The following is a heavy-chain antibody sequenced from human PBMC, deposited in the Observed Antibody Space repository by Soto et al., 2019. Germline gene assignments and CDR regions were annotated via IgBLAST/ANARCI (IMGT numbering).Heavy chain of an antibody. CDR3: ARVQIVVVVGGTPPAS. V-gene: IGHV1-18*01. Sequence: QVQLEQSGAEVKKSGASVKVSCKASGYIFSTHGINWVRQAPGQGLEWMGWINPYTGKTNYAQKSKGRVTMPTETSSKTAYMELRSLGSDDTAGYYCARVQIVVVVGGTPPASGGQGPRVTV. CDR2: INPYTGKT. CDR1: GYIFSTHG. J-gene: IGHJ4*02. D-gene: IGHD2-15*01.